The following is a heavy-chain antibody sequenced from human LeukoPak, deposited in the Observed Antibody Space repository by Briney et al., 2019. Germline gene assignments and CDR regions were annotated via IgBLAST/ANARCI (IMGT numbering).Heavy chain of an antibody. J-gene: IGHJ4*02. CDR3: ARMYYDSSGYLTSPFDY. D-gene: IGHD3-22*01. CDR1: GGSFSGYY. CDR2: INHSGST. Sequence: PSETLSLTCAVYGGSFSGYYGSWIRQPPGKGLEWIGEINHSGSTNYNPSLKSRVTISVDTSKNQFSLKLSSVTAADTAVYYCARMYYDSSGYLTSPFDYWGQGTLVTVSS. V-gene: IGHV4-34*01.